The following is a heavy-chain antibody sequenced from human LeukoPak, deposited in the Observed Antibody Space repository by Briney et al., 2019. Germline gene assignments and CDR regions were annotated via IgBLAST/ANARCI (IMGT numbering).Heavy chain of an antibody. CDR1: GYSISSGYY. J-gene: IGHJ4*02. D-gene: IGHD6-13*01. CDR2: IYHSWNT. Sequence: SEILSLTCTVSGYSISSGYYWGWIRQPPGKGLEWIGNIYHSWNTYYNPSLKSRVTISVDTSKNQFSLKLSSVTAADTAVYYCARGDSSRFDYWGQGTLVTVSS. CDR3: ARGDSSRFDY. V-gene: IGHV4-38-2*02.